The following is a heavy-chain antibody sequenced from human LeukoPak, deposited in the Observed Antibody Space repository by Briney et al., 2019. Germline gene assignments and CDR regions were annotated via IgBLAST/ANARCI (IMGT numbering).Heavy chain of an antibody. V-gene: IGHV1-46*01. J-gene: IGHJ5*02. Sequence: ASVKVSCKASGYTFTSYYMHWVRQAPGQGLEWMGIINPSGGSTSYAQKFQGRVTMTRDTSTSTVYMELSSLRSEDTAVYYCARDPSGYYDLRIGWFDPWGQGTLVTVSS. D-gene: IGHD3-3*01. CDR2: INPSGGST. CDR3: ARDPSGYYDLRIGWFDP. CDR1: GYTFTSYY.